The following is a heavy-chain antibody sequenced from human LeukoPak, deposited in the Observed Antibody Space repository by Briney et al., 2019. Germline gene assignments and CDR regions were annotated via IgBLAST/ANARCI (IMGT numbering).Heavy chain of an antibody. J-gene: IGHJ4*02. CDR3: ARDPSYSSGWYFGPSFDY. D-gene: IGHD6-19*01. CDR2: INAGNGNT. CDR1: GYTFTSYA. Sequence: ASVKVSCKASGYTFTSYAMHWVRQAPGQRLEWMGWINAGNGNTKYSQKFQGRVTITRDTSASTAYMELSSLRSEDTAVYYCARDPSYSSGWYFGPSFDYWGQGTLVTVSS. V-gene: IGHV1-3*01.